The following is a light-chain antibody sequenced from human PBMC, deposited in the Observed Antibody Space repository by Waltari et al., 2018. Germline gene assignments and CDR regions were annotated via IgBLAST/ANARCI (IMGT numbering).Light chain of an antibody. V-gene: IGLV7-43*01. CDR2: DTN. Sequence: QTVVTQEPSLTVSPGGTVTLTCASTPGAVISNYYPNWFQQKPGQAPRALIYDTNKKQPGTPARCSGSLLGGKAALTLSGAQPEDEAEYYCLRYRGDAQWVFGGGTKLTVL. CDR1: PGAVISNYY. CDR3: LRYRGDAQWV. J-gene: IGLJ3*02.